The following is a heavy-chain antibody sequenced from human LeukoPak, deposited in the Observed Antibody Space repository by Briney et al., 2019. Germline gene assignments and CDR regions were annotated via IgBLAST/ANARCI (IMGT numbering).Heavy chain of an antibody. D-gene: IGHD3-10*01. V-gene: IGHV1-24*01. CDR1: GYTLTELS. Sequence: ASVKVSCKVSGYTLTELSMHWVRQAPGKGLEWMGGFDPEDGETIYAQKFRGRVTITTDESTSTAYMELSSLRSEDTAVYYCARGRITMVRGSHYYYMDVWGKGTTVTVSS. CDR2: FDPEDGET. CDR3: ARGRITMVRGSHYYYMDV. J-gene: IGHJ6*03.